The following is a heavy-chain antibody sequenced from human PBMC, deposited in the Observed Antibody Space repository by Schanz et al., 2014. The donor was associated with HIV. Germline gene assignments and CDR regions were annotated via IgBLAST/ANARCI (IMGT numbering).Heavy chain of an antibody. Sequence: EVQLLESGGGLVQPGGSLRLSCAASGFTFSSYAMSWVRQAPGKGLEWVSGISGNGGHTWYADSVKGRFTISRDNPKNMLYLQMNSLRAEDTAVYYCAKDMGSGSYETFDIWGQWTMVTVSS. CDR2: ISGNGGHT. J-gene: IGHJ3*02. CDR3: AKDMGSGSYETFDI. CDR1: GFTFSSYA. V-gene: IGHV3-23*01. D-gene: IGHD1-26*01.